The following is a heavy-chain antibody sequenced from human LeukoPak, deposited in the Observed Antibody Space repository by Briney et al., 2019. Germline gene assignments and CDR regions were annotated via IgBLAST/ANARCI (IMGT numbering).Heavy chain of an antibody. Sequence: GGTLRLSCAASGFTLSSYGMSWVRQAPGKGLEWVSAISGSGGSTYYADSVKGRFTISRDNSKNTLFLQMTSLRAEDTAVYYCARASRVQTVAGIRRAFDIWGQGTMVTVSS. CDR1: GFTLSSYG. V-gene: IGHV3-23*01. CDR3: ARASRVQTVAGIRRAFDI. J-gene: IGHJ3*02. CDR2: ISGSGGST. D-gene: IGHD6-19*01.